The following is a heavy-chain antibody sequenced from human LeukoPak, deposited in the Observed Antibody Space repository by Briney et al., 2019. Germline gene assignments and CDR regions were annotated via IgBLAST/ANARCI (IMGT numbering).Heavy chain of an antibody. Sequence: PGGSLRLSCTASGFAFSSYAMSWVRQAPGKGLEWVSAISGSGVTIYYADSVMGRFTISRDSSKNTLYVQMNRLRAEDTAVYYCAKANRDYDFWSGYPCFEYWGQGTLVTVSS. CDR1: GFAFSSYA. CDR3: AKANRDYDFWSGYPCFEY. D-gene: IGHD3-3*01. CDR2: ISGSGVTI. V-gene: IGHV3-23*01. J-gene: IGHJ4*02.